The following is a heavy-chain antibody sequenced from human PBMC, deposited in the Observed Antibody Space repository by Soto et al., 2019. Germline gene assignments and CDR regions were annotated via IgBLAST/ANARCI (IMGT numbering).Heavy chain of an antibody. J-gene: IGHJ6*03. CDR3: ARVSARLQYNYYYYYMDV. CDR1: GYTFTSYA. Sequence: ASVKVSCKASGYTFTSYAMHWVRQAPGQRLEWMGWINAGNGNTKYSQKSQGRVTITRDTSASTAYMELSSLRSEDTAVYYCARVSARLQYNYYYYYMDVWGKGTTVTVSS. D-gene: IGHD4-4*01. V-gene: IGHV1-3*01. CDR2: INAGNGNT.